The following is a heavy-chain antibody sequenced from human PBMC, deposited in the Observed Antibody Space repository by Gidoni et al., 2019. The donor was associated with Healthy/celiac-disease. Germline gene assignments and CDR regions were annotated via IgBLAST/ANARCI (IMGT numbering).Heavy chain of an antibody. Sequence: QLQLQESGPGLVKPSETLSLTCTVSGGSISRSSYYWGWIRQPPGKGLEWIESIYYSGSTYYNPSLKSRVTISVDTSKNQFSLKLSSVTAADTAVYYCARHKLELPYYYYYGMDVWGQGTTVTVSS. CDR1: GGSISRSSYY. V-gene: IGHV4-39*01. CDR3: ARHKLELPYYYYYGMDV. D-gene: IGHD1-7*01. CDR2: IYYSGST. J-gene: IGHJ6*02.